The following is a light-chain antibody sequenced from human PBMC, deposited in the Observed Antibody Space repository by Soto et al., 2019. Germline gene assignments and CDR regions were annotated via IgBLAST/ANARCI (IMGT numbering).Light chain of an antibody. V-gene: IGLV1-40*01. CDR1: SCNIGACYD. CDR3: QSYDSSMSGYV. J-gene: IGLJ1*01. CDR2: DNS. Sequence: QSVLTQPPSVSGAPGQTVTISCTGTSCNIGACYDVPWYQQHPGTAPKLLIYDNSNRPSGVPDRFSGSKSGTSASLAITGLQADDEADYYCQSYDSSMSGYVFGTGTKLTVL.